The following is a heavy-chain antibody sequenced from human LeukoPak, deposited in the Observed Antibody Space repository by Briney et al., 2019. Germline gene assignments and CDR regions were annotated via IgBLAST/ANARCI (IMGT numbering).Heavy chain of an antibody. D-gene: IGHD3-10*01. V-gene: IGHV3-21*04. CDR3: AKRGPGSPESGKYYFDY. Sequence: GGSLRLSCAASGFTFSRDSMNWVRQAPGKGLEWVSSISSAGNYKFYADSVKGRFTISRDNSKNTLSLQMNSLRAEDTAVYYCAKRGPGSPESGKYYFDYWGQGTLVTVSS. CDR1: GFTFSRDS. J-gene: IGHJ4*02. CDR2: ISSAGNYK.